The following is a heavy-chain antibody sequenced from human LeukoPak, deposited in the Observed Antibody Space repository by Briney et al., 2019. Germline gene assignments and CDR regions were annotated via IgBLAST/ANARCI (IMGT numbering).Heavy chain of an antibody. CDR2: MNPNRGNT. Sequence: ASVKVSCKASGYTFTSYDINWVRQATGQGLEWMGWMNPNRGNTGYAQKFQGRGTMTRNTSISTAYMELSTLRSEDTAVYYCAREFLWFGELSYYFDYWGQGTLVTVSS. D-gene: IGHD3-10*01. J-gene: IGHJ4*02. CDR3: AREFLWFGELSYYFDY. V-gene: IGHV1-8*01. CDR1: GYTFTSYD.